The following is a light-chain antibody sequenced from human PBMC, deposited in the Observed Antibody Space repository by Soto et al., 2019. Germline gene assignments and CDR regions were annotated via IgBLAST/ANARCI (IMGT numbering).Light chain of an antibody. J-gene: IGKJ3*01. CDR3: QQNRXSPT. CDR2: DAS. V-gene: IGKV3-11*01. CDR1: QSVSSY. Sequence: EIVLTQSPATLSLSPGEIATLSCRASQSVSSYLACYQQKPGQAPRLLIYDASNRATGIPARFSGSGSGTDLTLVISRLEPEDCGVYWGQQNRXSPTFGPGPKVXI.